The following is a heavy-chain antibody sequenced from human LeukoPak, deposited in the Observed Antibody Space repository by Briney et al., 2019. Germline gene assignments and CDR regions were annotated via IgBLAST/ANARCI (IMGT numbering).Heavy chain of an antibody. CDR1: GGTFSGYY. V-gene: IGHV4-34*01. CDR2: SNDSGGT. Sequence: SETLSLTCAAYGGTFSGYYWSWLRQPPGKRLEWGGESNDSGGTNYNPSLKSRVTISADKSKNQVSLRLTSVNAADTAVYYCARLSVIVGAALEYYYYYMDVWGQGTTVTVSS. CDR3: ARLSVIVGAALEYYYYYMDV. D-gene: IGHD1-26*01. J-gene: IGHJ6*03.